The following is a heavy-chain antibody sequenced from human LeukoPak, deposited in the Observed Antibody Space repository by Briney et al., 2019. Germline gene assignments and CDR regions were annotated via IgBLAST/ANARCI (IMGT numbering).Heavy chain of an antibody. D-gene: IGHD3-22*01. Sequence: SETLSLTCTVSGGSISSYYWSWIRQPPGKGLEWIGYIYYSGSTNYNPSLKSRVTISVDTSKNRFSLKLSSVTAADTAVYYCASAGYYDSSGYYWWGQGTLVTVSS. J-gene: IGHJ4*02. V-gene: IGHV4-59*01. CDR1: GGSISSYY. CDR2: IYYSGST. CDR3: ASAGYYDSSGYYW.